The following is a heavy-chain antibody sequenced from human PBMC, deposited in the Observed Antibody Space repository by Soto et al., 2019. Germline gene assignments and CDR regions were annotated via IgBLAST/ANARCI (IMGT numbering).Heavy chain of an antibody. CDR2: ISRNSDYI. D-gene: IGHD2-8*01. J-gene: IGHJ4*02. CDR3: GRDLSTNGVWIDS. Sequence: GGSLRLSCAASGFTFSTFTLSWVRQAPGKGLEWVSFISRNSDYIYYADSMKGRFTISRDNTRNSLYLQMNSLRAEDTAVYYYGRDLSTNGVWIDSWGQGTLVTVSS. V-gene: IGHV3-21*01. CDR1: GFTFSTFT.